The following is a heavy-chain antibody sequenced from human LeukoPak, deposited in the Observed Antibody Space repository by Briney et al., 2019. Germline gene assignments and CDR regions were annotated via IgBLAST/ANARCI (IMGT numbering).Heavy chain of an antibody. CDR2: IYHSGST. J-gene: IGHJ2*01. CDR3: ARRIPGPTWYFDL. Sequence: SETLSLTCVVSGDSISSNNWWSWVRQPPGKGLEWIGEIYHSGSTNYNPSLKSRVTISVDKSKNQFSLKLSSVTAADKAVYYCARRIPGPTWYFDLWGRGTLVTVSS. D-gene: IGHD2-2*02. V-gene: IGHV4-4*02. CDR1: GDSISSNNW.